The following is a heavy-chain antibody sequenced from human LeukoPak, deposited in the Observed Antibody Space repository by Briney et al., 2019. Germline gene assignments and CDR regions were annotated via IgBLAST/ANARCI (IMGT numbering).Heavy chain of an antibody. V-gene: IGHV3-48*02. D-gene: IGHD7-27*01. CDR2: ISHTSSAI. J-gene: IGHJ4*02. CDR1: GFTFSSFG. Sequence: PGGSLRLSCAASGFTFSSFGMNWVRQAPGRGPEWISYISHTSSAIEYADSVKGRFTMSRDNAGNSVYLQMNSLRDEDTAVYFCARNPAWGYFDYWGQGIPVTVSS. CDR3: ARNPAWGYFDY.